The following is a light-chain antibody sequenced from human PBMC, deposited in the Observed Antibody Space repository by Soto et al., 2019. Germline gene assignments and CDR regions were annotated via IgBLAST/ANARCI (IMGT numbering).Light chain of an antibody. V-gene: IGLV1-40*01. J-gene: IGLJ1*01. CDR1: SSNIGAGYD. CDR3: QSYDSSLSGSYV. CDR2: GNS. Sequence: QFVLTQPPSVSGAPGQMVTISCTGSSSNIGAGYDVHWYQQLPGTAPKLLIYGNSNRPSGVPDRFSGSKSGTSASLAITGLQAEDEADYYCQSYDSSLSGSYVFGTGTKVTVL.